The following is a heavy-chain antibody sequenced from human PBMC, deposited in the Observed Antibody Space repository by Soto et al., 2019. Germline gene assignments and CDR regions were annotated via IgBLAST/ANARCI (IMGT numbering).Heavy chain of an antibody. Sequence: QVQLVQSGAEVKKPGASVKVSCKASGYTFTSYGIIWVRQAPGQGLEWMGWISAYNGNTNYAQKLQGRVTMTTDTSTSTAYMELRSLRSDDTAVYYCARAPIGYCSGGSCYRNRFDPWGQGTLVTVSS. V-gene: IGHV1-18*01. CDR3: ARAPIGYCSGGSCYRNRFDP. J-gene: IGHJ5*02. CDR2: ISAYNGNT. CDR1: GYTFTSYG. D-gene: IGHD2-15*01.